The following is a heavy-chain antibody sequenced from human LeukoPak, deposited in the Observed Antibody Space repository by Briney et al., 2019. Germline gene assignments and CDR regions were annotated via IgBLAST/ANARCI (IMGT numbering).Heavy chain of an antibody. CDR1: GYTFTSYY. Sequence: GASVKVSCKASGYTFTSYYMHWVRQAPGQGLEWMGIINPSCGSTSYAQKFQGRVTMTRDTSTSTVYMELSSLRSEDTAVYYCAKRSGGWFDPWGQGTLVTVSS. CDR3: AKRSGGWFDP. J-gene: IGHJ5*02. V-gene: IGHV1-46*01. D-gene: IGHD5-24*01. CDR2: INPSCGST.